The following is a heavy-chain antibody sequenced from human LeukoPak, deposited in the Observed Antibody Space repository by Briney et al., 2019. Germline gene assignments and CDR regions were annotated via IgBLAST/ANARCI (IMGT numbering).Heavy chain of an antibody. CDR2: ISGSGGST. V-gene: IGHV3-23*01. J-gene: IGHJ4*02. Sequence: PGGSLRLSCAASGFTFSSYAMSWVRQAPGKGLEWVSAISGSGGSTYYADSVKGRFTISRDNSKNTLYLQMNSLRAEDTAVYYCARDVSGLYYFHYWGQGTLVTVSS. CDR3: ARDVSGLYYFHY. CDR1: GFTFSSYA.